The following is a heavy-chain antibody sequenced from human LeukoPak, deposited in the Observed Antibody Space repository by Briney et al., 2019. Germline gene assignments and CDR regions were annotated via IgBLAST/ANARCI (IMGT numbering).Heavy chain of an antibody. Sequence: ASVKVSCKASGYTFTSYGISWVRQAPGQGLEWMGWISAYNGNTNYAQKLQGRVTMTTDTSTSTAYMELRSLRSDDTAVYYCARDGYYDFWSGYYAVDYWGQGTLVTVSS. D-gene: IGHD3-3*01. V-gene: IGHV1-18*01. J-gene: IGHJ4*02. CDR3: ARDGYYDFWSGYYAVDY. CDR1: GYTFTSYG. CDR2: ISAYNGNT.